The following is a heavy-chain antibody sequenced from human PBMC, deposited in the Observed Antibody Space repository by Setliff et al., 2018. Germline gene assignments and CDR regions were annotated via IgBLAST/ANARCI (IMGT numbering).Heavy chain of an antibody. CDR1: GFTFSSYA. J-gene: IGHJ4*02. V-gene: IGHV3-23*01. D-gene: IGHD6-19*01. CDR3: ASYSSGWYRRLT. Sequence: PGGSLRLSCAASGFTFSSYAMSWVRRAPGKGLEWVSAISGSGGSTYYADSVKGRFTISRDNSKNTLYLQMNSLRAEDTAVYYCASYSSGWYRRLTWGQGTLVTVSS. CDR2: ISGSGGST.